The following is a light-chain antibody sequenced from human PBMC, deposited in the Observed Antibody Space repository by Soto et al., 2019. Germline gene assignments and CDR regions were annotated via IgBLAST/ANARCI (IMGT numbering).Light chain of an antibody. CDR1: SSNIGNNY. CDR2: DNN. V-gene: IGLV1-51*01. Sequence: QAVVTQPPSVSAAPGQKVTISCSGSSSNIGNNYVSWYQQLPGTAPKLLIYDNNKRRSGIPDRFSGSKSGTSATLGITGLKTGDEADYYCGTWDSSLSAGVFGGGTKLTVL. J-gene: IGLJ2*01. CDR3: GTWDSSLSAGV.